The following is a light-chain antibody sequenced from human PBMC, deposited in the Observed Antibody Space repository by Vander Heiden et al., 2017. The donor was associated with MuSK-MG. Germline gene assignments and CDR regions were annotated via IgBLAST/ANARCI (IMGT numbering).Light chain of an antibody. Sequence: QSALTQPPSVSGSPGQSIPIPCTGTSSDVGGYNYVSGYQQHAGKATKLMMYDVSKRPAGVSNRFSGSKSGNAASLTISGHQAEDEDHYSGSSYTSSSTVVFGGGTKLTVL. CDR2: DVS. CDR3: SSYTSSSTVV. CDR1: SSDVGGYNY. J-gene: IGLJ2*01. V-gene: IGLV2-14*03.